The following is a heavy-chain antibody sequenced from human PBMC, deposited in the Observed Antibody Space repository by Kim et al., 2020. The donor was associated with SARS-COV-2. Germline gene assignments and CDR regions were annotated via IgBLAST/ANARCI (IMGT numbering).Heavy chain of an antibody. V-gene: IGHV3-48*03. D-gene: IGHD4-17*01. CDR1: GFTFSSYE. CDR3: ARVNDYGDHTDYYYYYYGMDV. J-gene: IGHJ6*02. Sequence: GGSLRLSCAASGFTFSSYEMNWVRQAPGKGLEWVSYISSSGSTIYYADSVKGRFTISRDNAKNSLYLQMNSLRAEDTAVYYCARVNDYGDHTDYYYYYYGMDVWGQGTTVTVSS. CDR2: ISSSGSTI.